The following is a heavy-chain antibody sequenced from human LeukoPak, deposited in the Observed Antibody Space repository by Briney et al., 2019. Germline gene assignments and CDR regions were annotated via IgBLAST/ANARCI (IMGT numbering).Heavy chain of an antibody. J-gene: IGHJ3*02. CDR1: GFSFSNYW. D-gene: IGHD3-3*01. CDR3: VAISYLAFDI. V-gene: IGHV3-7*01. CDR2: IKEDGNEK. Sequence: GGSLRLSCAASGFSFSNYWMSWVRRAPGKGLEWVANIKEDGNEKYYVDSVKGRFIISRDNAKNSAYLQINSLRVEDTAVYYCVAISYLAFDIWGQGTMVTVSS.